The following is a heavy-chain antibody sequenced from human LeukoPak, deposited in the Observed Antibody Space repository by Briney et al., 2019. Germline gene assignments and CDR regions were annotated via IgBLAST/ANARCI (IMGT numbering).Heavy chain of an antibody. V-gene: IGHV4-38-2*01. Sequence: PSETLSLTCAVSGYSISSGYYWGWIRQPPGKGLEWIGSIYHSGSTYYNPSLKGRVTISVDTSKNQFSLKLSSVTAADTAVYYCARSTVAGAFDIWGQGTMVTVSS. CDR1: GYSISSGYY. CDR3: ARSTVAGAFDI. CDR2: IYHSGST. D-gene: IGHD4-23*01. J-gene: IGHJ3*02.